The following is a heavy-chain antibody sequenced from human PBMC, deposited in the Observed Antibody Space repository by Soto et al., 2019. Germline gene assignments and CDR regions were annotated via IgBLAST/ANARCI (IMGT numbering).Heavy chain of an antibody. D-gene: IGHD3-22*01. J-gene: IGHJ4*02. CDR1: GGSISSGDYY. V-gene: IGHV4-30-4*01. Sequence: SETLSLTFTVSGGSISSGDYYWSWIRQPPGKGLEWIGYIYYSGSTYYNPSLKSRVTISVDTSKNQFSLKLSSVAAADTAVYYCASDYYDSSGYYFNYWGQGTLVTVSS. CDR3: ASDYYDSSGYYFNY. CDR2: IYYSGST.